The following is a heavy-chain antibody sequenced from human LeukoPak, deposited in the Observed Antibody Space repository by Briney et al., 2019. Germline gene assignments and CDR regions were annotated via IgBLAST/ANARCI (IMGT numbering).Heavy chain of an antibody. V-gene: IGHV3-30-3*01. J-gene: IGHJ6*02. CDR2: ISYDGSNK. CDR1: GFTFSSYA. CDR3: ARDGHRYCTNGACLHYYYGMDV. Sequence: GRSLRLSCAASGFTFSSYAMHWVRQAPGKGLEWVAVISYDGSNKYYADSVKGRFTISRDNSKNTLYLQMNSLRAEDTAVYYCARDGHRYCTNGACLHYYYGMDVWGQGTTVTVSS. D-gene: IGHD2-8*01.